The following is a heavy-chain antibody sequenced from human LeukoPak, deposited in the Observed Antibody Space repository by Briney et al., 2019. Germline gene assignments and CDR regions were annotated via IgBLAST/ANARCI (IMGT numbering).Heavy chain of an antibody. J-gene: IGHJ4*02. CDR1: GFTFNSFS. CDR2: ISSSGNTI. V-gene: IGHV3-48*04. D-gene: IGHD1-26*01. CDR3: ARVGALGSLGY. Sequence: GGSLRLSCAASGFTFNSFSMDWVRQVPGKGLEWVSYISSSGNTIYYADSVKGRFTISRDNANNLLYLQMSGLGAEDTAVYYCARVGALGSLGYWGQGTLVAVSS.